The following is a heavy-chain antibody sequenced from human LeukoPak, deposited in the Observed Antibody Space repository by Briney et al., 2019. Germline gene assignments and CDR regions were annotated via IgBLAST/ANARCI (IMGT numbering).Heavy chain of an antibody. V-gene: IGHV4-59*01. D-gene: IGHD6-13*01. CDR1: GGSISGYY. Sequence: SETLSLTCTVSGGSISGYYWSWLRQPPGKGLEWIGYIYYSGSTNYNPPLKSRVTISVDTSKNQFSLKLSSVTAADTAVYYCARGCSAGTPHNWFDPWGQGTLVTVSS. CDR3: ARGCSAGTPHNWFDP. CDR2: IYYSGST. J-gene: IGHJ5*02.